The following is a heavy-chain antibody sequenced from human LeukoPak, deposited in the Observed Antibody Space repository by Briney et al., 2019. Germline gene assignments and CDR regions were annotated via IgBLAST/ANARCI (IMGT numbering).Heavy chain of an antibody. CDR1: GFPFDDYA. D-gene: IGHD6-19*01. Sequence: SLRLSCAASGFPFDDYAMHWVRPAPGKGLEWVSGISWNSGSIAYADSVKGRFTISRDNAKNSLYLQMNSLRAEDTALYYCAKDISYSSGWFDYWGQGTLVTVSS. V-gene: IGHV3-9*01. J-gene: IGHJ4*02. CDR2: ISWNSGSI. CDR3: AKDISYSSGWFDY.